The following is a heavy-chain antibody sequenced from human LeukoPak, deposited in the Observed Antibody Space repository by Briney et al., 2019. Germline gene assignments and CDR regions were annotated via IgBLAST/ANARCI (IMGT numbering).Heavy chain of an antibody. D-gene: IGHD3-3*01. V-gene: IGHV1-69*01. Sequence: SVKVSCKASGGTFSSYAISWVRQAPGQGLEWMGGIIPIFGTANYAQKFQGRVTITADESTSTAYMELSSLRSEDTAVYYCARDSGGALRFLEWLPFDYWGQGTLVAVSS. CDR3: ARDSGGALRFLEWLPFDY. J-gene: IGHJ4*02. CDR1: GGTFSSYA. CDR2: IIPIFGTA.